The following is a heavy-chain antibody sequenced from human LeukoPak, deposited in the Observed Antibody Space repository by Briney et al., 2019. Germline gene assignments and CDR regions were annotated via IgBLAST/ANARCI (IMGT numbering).Heavy chain of an antibody. CDR1: GGSISSNNYY. V-gene: IGHV4-39*07. CDR2: ICDSGNT. Sequence: PSETLSLTCTISGGSISSNNYYWPWTRQPPGKGLEWNVSICDSGNTYYSPYLRSRVTISVDTSKNRFSLKLSSVTAADTAVYYCARGRAGRGYSYVIYYYYYMDVWGKGTTVTVSS. CDR3: ARGRAGRGYSYVIYYYYYMDV. J-gene: IGHJ6*03. D-gene: IGHD5-18*01.